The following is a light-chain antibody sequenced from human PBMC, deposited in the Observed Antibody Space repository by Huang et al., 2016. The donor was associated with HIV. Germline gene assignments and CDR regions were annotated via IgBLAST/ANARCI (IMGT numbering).Light chain of an antibody. CDR3: QQYNTSPTT. CDR2: GAS. CDR1: QSVATQ. Sequence: EIIMTQFPATLSLSPGERATLSCRASQSVATQSAWYQQKPGQAPRLLILGASNRATGVPDRFSGSGSGTDFTLTISNLQSEDFAVYYCQQYNTSPTTFGPGTRVDVK. J-gene: IGKJ3*01. V-gene: IGKV3-15*01.